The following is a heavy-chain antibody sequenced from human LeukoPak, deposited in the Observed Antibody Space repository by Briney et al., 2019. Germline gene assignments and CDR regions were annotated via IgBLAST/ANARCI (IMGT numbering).Heavy chain of an antibody. D-gene: IGHD2-2*01. CDR1: GFTFSGSA. Sequence: GSLRLSCAASGFTFSGSAMHWVRQASGKGLEWVGRIRSKANSYATAYAASVKGRFTISRDDSKNTAYLQMNSLKTEDTAVYYCTSLLGYCSSTSCVPEGVYWGQGTLVTVSS. J-gene: IGHJ4*02. CDR3: TSLLGYCSSTSCVPEGVY. V-gene: IGHV3-73*01. CDR2: IRSKANSYAT.